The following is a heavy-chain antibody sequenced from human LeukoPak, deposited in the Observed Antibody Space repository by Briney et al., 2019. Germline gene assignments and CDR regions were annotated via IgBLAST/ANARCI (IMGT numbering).Heavy chain of an antibody. CDR3: ARDGTPIYSSGWDEGDY. V-gene: IGHV3-48*03. Sequence: GGSLRLSCAASGFSFSSYEMNWVRQAPGKGLERISYISASGTLTHYADSVEGRFTISRDNAKNSLYLQMNSLRGEDTAIYYCARDGTPIYSSGWDEGDYWGQGTLVTVSS. CDR1: GFSFSSYE. J-gene: IGHJ4*02. CDR2: ISASGTLT. D-gene: IGHD6-25*01.